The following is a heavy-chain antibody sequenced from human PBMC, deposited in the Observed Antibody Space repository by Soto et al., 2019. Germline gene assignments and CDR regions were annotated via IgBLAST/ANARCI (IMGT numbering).Heavy chain of an antibody. CDR1: GGSFSGYY. V-gene: IGHV4-34*01. CDR3: ARVLIAGVTTD. Sequence: QVQLQQWGAGLLKPSETLSLTCAVYGGSFSGYYWSWIRQPPGKGLEWIGESNHVGNTNYNPSLNGRVTLSVDPAKNQFSLRLSSVTAADTAVYYCARVLIAGVTTDWGQGTLVLVSS. CDR2: SNHVGNT. D-gene: IGHD5-18*01. J-gene: IGHJ4*02.